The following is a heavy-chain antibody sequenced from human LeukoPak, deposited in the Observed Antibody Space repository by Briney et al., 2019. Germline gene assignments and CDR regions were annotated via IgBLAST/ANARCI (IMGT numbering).Heavy chain of an antibody. CDR3: AKDVYGSGN. CDR2: ISYDGSNK. V-gene: IGHV3-30*18. CDR1: GFTFSSYG. Sequence: GGSLRLSCAASGFTFSSYGMHWVRQAPGKGLEWVAVISYDGSNKYYADSVKGRFTISRDNSKNTLYLQMNSLRAEDTAVYYCAKDVYGSGNWGQGTQVTVSS. D-gene: IGHD3-10*01. J-gene: IGHJ4*02.